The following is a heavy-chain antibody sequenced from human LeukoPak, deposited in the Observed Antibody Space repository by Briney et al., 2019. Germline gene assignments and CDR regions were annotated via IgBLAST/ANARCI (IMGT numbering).Heavy chain of an antibody. CDR1: GYTFTSYG. Sequence: GASVKVSCKAAGYTFTSYGISWVRQAPGQGLEWMGWISAYNGNTNYAQKLQGRVTMTTDTSTSTAYMELRSLRSDDTAVYYCASSSALDFPDAFDIWGQGTMVTVSS. V-gene: IGHV1-18*01. J-gene: IGHJ3*02. CDR3: ASSSALDFPDAFDI. CDR2: ISAYNGNT. D-gene: IGHD3-3*01.